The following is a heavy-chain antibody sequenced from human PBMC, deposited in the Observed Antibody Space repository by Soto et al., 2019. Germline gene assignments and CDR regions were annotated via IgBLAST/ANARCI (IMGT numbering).Heavy chain of an antibody. CDR2: ISAYNGNT. CDR3: ARETLSGDYYDSSGYYPNPYYFDY. V-gene: IGHV1-18*01. D-gene: IGHD3-22*01. J-gene: IGHJ4*02. CDR1: GYTFTSYG. Sequence: ASVKVSCKASGYTFTSYGISWVRQAPGQGLEWMGWISAYNGNTNYAQKLQGRVTMTTDTSTSTAYMELRSLRSDDTAVYYCARETLSGDYYDSSGYYPNPYYFDYWGQGTLVTVSS.